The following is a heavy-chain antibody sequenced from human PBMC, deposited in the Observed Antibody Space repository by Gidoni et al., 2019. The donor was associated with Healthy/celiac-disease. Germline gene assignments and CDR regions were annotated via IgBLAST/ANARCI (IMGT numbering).Heavy chain of an antibody. CDR2: ISSSSSYT. D-gene: IGHD2-2*01. V-gene: IGHV3-11*06. CDR1: GFTFSDYY. J-gene: IGHJ6*02. Sequence: QVQLVESGGGLVKPGWSLRLSCAASGFTFSDYYMSWIRQAPGKGLEWVSYISSSSSYTNYADSVKGRFTISRDNAKNSLYLQMNSLRAEDTAVYYCARDLEVVVVPAASGGLGVWGQGTTVTVSS. CDR3: ARDLEVVVVPAASGGLGV.